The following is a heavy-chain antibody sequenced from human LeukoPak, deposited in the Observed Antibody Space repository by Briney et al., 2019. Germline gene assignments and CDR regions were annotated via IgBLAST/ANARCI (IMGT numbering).Heavy chain of an antibody. CDR2: IYTSGST. J-gene: IGHJ6*03. D-gene: IGHD2-2*01. Sequence: SQTLSLTCTVSGGSISSGSYYWSGIRQPAGKGLEWIGRIYTSGSTNYNPSLKSRVTISVDTSKNQFSLKLSSVTAADTAVYYCARSCSSTSCYGYYYYYMDVWGKGTTVTVSS. CDR1: GGSISSGSYY. CDR3: ARSCSSTSCYGYYYYYMDV. V-gene: IGHV4-61*02.